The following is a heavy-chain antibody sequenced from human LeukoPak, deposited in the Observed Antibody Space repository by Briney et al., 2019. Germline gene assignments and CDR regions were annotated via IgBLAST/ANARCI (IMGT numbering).Heavy chain of an antibody. D-gene: IGHD6-19*01. Sequence: GASVKVSCRASGYTFTGYYMHWVRQAPGQGLEWMGWINPNSGGTNYAQKFQGRVTMTGDTSISTAYMELSRLRSDDTAAYYCARGSPSSSGWYGDYWGQGTLVTVSS. CDR2: INPNSGGT. CDR1: GYTFTGYY. J-gene: IGHJ4*02. CDR3: ARGSPSSSGWYGDY. V-gene: IGHV1-2*02.